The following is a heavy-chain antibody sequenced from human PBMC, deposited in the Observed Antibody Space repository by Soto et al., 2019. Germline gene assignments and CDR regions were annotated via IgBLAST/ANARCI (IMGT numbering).Heavy chain of an antibody. Sequence: PSETLSLTCSVSVYSIGSGYYWAWIRQSPGKGLEWIGSIYHAGSVYYNPSLNSRVAVSLDTSKNHFSLKLSAVTAADTAVYYCARTFASDGRDAWGQGTTVTASS. CDR2: IYHAGSV. V-gene: IGHV4-38-2*01. D-gene: IGHD3-3*01. CDR1: VYSIGSGYY. J-gene: IGHJ6*02. CDR3: ARTFASDGRDA.